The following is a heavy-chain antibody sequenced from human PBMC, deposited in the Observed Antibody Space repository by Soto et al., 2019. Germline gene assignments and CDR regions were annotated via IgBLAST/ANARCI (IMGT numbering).Heavy chain of an antibody. J-gene: IGHJ6*02. V-gene: IGHV3-23*01. CDR2: ISGSGESI. CDR3: ARDRHGSDLYPYSFNTLAV. D-gene: IGHD2-15*01. Sequence: GGSLRLSCAASGFIFSDYAMTWVRQAPGKGLEWVSGISGSGESIYYADSVEGRFTISRDNSKNTLYLQMNSLRGEDTAVYFFARDRHGSDLYPYSFNTLAVWCQGTTVTVSS. CDR1: GFIFSDYA.